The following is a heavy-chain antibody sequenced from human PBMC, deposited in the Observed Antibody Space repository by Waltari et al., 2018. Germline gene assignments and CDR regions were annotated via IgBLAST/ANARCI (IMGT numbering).Heavy chain of an antibody. D-gene: IGHD3-9*01. CDR3: ARDRYDILTGGPSDAFDI. Sequence: QVQLQESGPGLVKPSQTLSLTCTVSGGSISSGSYYWSWIRQPAGKGLEWIGYIYTSGSTNYNPSLKSRVTISVDTSKNQFSLKLSSVTAADTAVYYCARDRYDILTGGPSDAFDIWGQGTMVTVSS. CDR1: GGSISSGSYY. CDR2: IYTSGST. V-gene: IGHV4-61*09. J-gene: IGHJ3*02.